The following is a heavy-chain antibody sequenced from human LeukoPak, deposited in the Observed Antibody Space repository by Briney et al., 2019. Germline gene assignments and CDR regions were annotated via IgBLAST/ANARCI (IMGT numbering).Heavy chain of an antibody. CDR1: GFSVGNNY. CDR3: ARDQLRHDY. CDR2: INWNGGST. D-gene: IGHD2-2*01. V-gene: IGHV3-20*04. J-gene: IGHJ4*02. Sequence: GGSLRLSCVASGFSVGNNYMNWVRQAPGKGLEWVSGINWNGGSTGYADSVKGRFTISRDNAKNSLYLQMNSLRAEDTALYYCARDQLRHDYWGQGTLVTVSS.